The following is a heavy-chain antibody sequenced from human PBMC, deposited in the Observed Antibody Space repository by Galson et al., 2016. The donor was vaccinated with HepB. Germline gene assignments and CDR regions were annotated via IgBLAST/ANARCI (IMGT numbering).Heavy chain of an antibody. V-gene: IGHV3-30*18. CDR3: AKDQDNCYTHRFCYGMDV. Sequence: SLRLSCAASGFNFSIYGMYWARQAPGKGLEWVALISYDGSNQYYGDSVKGRFTISRDNSKNTLFLQMNSLRVEDTAVYFCAKDQDNCYTHRFCYGMDVWGQGTTVTVSS. D-gene: IGHD2-21*01. CDR1: GFNFSIYG. J-gene: IGHJ6*02. CDR2: ISYDGSNQ.